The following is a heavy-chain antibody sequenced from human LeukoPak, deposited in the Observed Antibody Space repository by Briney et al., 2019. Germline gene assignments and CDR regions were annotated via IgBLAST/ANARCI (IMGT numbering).Heavy chain of an antibody. Sequence: GGSLRLSCAASGFTFDDFAIHWVRQVPGKGLEWVSGISWNGGSVGYADSVKGRFTISRDNAKNSLYLQMNTLRAEDTASYYCAKAKSWGATPYYFDSWGQGTLVTVSS. CDR3: AKAKSWGATPYYFDS. D-gene: IGHD3-16*01. J-gene: IGHJ4*02. CDR2: ISWNGGSV. V-gene: IGHV3-9*01. CDR1: GFTFDDFA.